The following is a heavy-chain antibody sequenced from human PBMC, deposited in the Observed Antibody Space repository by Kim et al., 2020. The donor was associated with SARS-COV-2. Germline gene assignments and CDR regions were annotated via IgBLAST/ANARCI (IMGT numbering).Heavy chain of an antibody. CDR2: INGGNGNT. D-gene: IGHD3-10*01. Sequence: ASVKVSCKASGYTFDTFSLYWVRQAPGQRFEWMGWINGGNGNTRYSQTFQGRVTTTRDRAATTAYMELGSLTSKDTAVYYCAREGSGSYNWFDPWGQGTLVTVSS. CDR1: GYTFDTFS. J-gene: IGHJ5*01. CDR3: AREGSGSYNWFDP. V-gene: IGHV1-3*01.